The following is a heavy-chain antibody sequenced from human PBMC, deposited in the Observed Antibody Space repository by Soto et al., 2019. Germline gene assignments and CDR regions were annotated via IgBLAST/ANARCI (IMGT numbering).Heavy chain of an antibody. V-gene: IGHV3-23*01. CDR2: INDGGGNT. CDR3: AKETTVAYYYYYGMDV. CDR1: GFTFSSYA. Sequence: EVQLLESGGGLVQPGGSLRLSCAASGFTFSSYAMNWVRQAPGQGLEWVSAINDGGGNTNYADSVKGRFTISRDNSKNPLFLQMNSLRAEDTAVYYCAKETTVAYYYYYGMDVWGQGTTVTVSS. J-gene: IGHJ6*02. D-gene: IGHD4-17*01.